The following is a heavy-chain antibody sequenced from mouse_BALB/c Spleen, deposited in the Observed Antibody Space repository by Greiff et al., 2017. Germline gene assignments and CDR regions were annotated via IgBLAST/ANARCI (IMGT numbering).Heavy chain of an antibody. Sequence: EVMLVESGGGLVQPGGSLRLSCATSGFTFTDYYMSWVRQPPGKALEWLGFIRNKANGYTTEYSASVKGRFTISRDNSQSILYLQMNTLRAEDSATYYCARDITYYGTPYAMDYWGQGTSVTVAS. CDR3: ARDITYYGTPYAMDY. D-gene: IGHD2-10*01. V-gene: IGHV7-3*02. CDR2: IRNKANGYTT. J-gene: IGHJ4*01. CDR1: GFTFTDYY.